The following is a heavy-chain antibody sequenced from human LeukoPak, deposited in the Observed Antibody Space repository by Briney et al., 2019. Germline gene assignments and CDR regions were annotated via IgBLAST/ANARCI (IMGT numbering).Heavy chain of an antibody. V-gene: IGHV4-31*03. Sequence: SSETLSLTCTVSGGSISSGGYYWSWIRQHPGKGLEWIGYIYYSGSTYYNPSLESRVTISVDTSKNQFSLKLSSVTAADTAVYYCARGQYCSGGSCYSDWFDPWGQGTLVTVSS. CDR3: ARGQYCSGGSCYSDWFDP. CDR2: IYYSGST. CDR1: GGSISSGGYY. D-gene: IGHD2-15*01. J-gene: IGHJ5*02.